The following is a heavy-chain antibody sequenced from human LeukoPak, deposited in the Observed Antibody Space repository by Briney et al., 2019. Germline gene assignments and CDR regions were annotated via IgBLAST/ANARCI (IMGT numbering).Heavy chain of an antibody. J-gene: IGHJ4*02. Sequence: GGSLRLSGAASGFTFGSYTMSWVRQAPGKGLEWVSTITTSDGNTYYADSVKGRFTVSRDNSKNTLYLQMNSLRAEDTAVYYCAKDGGLWVSAHWGDSWGRGTLVTVSS. CDR1: GFTFGSYT. V-gene: IGHV3-23*01. CDR2: ITTSDGNT. CDR3: AKDGGLWVSAHWGDS. D-gene: IGHD7-27*01.